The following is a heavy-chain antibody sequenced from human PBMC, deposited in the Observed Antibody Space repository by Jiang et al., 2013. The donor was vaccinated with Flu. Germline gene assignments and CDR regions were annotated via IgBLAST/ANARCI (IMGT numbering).Heavy chain of an antibody. Sequence: TFSSYAISWVRQAPGQGLEWMGGIIPIFGTANYAQKFQGRVTITADESTSTAYMELSSLRSEDTAVYYCARSSTVTTGFDPWGQGTLVTVSS. CDR3: ARSSTVTTGFDP. V-gene: IGHV1-69*01. CDR2: IIPIFGTA. CDR1: TFSSYA. J-gene: IGHJ5*02. D-gene: IGHD4-11*01.